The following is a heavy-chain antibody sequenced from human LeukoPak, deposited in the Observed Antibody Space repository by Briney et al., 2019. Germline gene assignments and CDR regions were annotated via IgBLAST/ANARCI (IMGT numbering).Heavy chain of an antibody. CDR2: IIPILGTA. J-gene: IGHJ1*01. V-gene: IGHV1-69*13. CDR3: ARGPLSSWYNILQH. D-gene: IGHD6-13*01. Sequence: GASVKVSCKASGGAFSSYAISWVRQAPGQGLEWMGGIIPILGTANYAQKFQGRVTITADESTSTAYMELSSLRSEDTAVYYCARGPLSSWYNILQHWGQGTLVTVSS. CDR1: GGAFSSYA.